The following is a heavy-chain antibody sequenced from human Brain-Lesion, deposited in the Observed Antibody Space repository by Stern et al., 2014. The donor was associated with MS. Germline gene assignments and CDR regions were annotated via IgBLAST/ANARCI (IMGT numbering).Heavy chain of an antibody. Sequence: VQLVESGGTLVKPGGSLRLSCAASGLLFSDYYMNWIRQAPGQGLEWVSHISTTASNIYYADSVKGRFTISRDNTKNSLFLLMSSLRAEDTAVYYCAISSSRYYFDSWGLGTLVTVSS. CDR2: ISTTASNI. CDR3: AISSSRYYFDS. CDR1: GLLFSDYY. J-gene: IGHJ4*02. V-gene: IGHV3-11*01. D-gene: IGHD2-2*01.